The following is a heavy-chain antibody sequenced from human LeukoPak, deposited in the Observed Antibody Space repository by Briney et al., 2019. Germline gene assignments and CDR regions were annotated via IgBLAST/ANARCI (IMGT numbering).Heavy chain of an antibody. V-gene: IGHV4-4*07. Sequence: SETLSLTRTVSGGSISSYYWSWIRQPAGKGLEWIGRIYTSGSTNYNPSLKSRVTMSVDTSKNQFSLKLSSVTAADTAVYYCARLYCSSTSCYSVGAFDIWGQGTMVTVSS. CDR3: ARLYCSSTSCYSVGAFDI. J-gene: IGHJ3*02. CDR1: GGSISSYY. D-gene: IGHD2-2*01. CDR2: IYTSGST.